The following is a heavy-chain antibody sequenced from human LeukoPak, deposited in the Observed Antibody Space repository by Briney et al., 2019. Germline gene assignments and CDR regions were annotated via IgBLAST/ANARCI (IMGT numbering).Heavy chain of an antibody. CDR3: TRNGGNVDH. D-gene: IGHD3-16*01. CDR1: GFTFSASD. V-gene: IGHV3-7*01. Sequence: GGSLRLSCVASGFTFSASDLHWVRQASGKGLEWVANIKQDGSDKNYVDSVKGRFTISRDNAKNSLYLQMNRLRAEDTAVYYCTRNGGNVDHWGQGTLVTVSS. CDR2: IKQDGSDK. J-gene: IGHJ4*02.